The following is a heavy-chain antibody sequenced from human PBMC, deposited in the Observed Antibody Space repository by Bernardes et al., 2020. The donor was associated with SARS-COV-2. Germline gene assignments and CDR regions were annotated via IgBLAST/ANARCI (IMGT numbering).Heavy chain of an antibody. Sequence: GGSLRLSCVASGFTLSNYWMHWVRQAPGKGLEWVSRFSSDGPVPNYADSVKGRFTISRDNAKNTLYLQMNSLRDEDTAVYYCARAGWYRFDYWGQGTLVTVSS. D-gene: IGHD6-19*01. J-gene: IGHJ4*02. CDR3: ARAGWYRFDY. CDR2: FSSDGPVP. V-gene: IGHV3-74*01. CDR1: GFTLSNYW.